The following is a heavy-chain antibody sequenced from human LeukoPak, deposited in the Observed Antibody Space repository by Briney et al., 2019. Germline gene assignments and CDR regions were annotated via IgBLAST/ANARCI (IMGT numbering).Heavy chain of an antibody. Sequence: SETLSLSCTVSGGSISSRSYYWGCARQPPGKGLEWLGSIYYSGITYYNTSLKGRVTISVDTSKNQFSLKLSSVTAADTAVYYCARIDYGSGSPDYWGQGTLVTVSS. CDR3: ARIDYGSGSPDY. D-gene: IGHD3-10*01. CDR1: GGSISSRSYY. J-gene: IGHJ4*02. CDR2: IYYSGIT. V-gene: IGHV4-39*01.